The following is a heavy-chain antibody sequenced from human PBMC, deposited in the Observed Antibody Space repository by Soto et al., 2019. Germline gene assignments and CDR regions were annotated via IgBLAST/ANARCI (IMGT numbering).Heavy chain of an antibody. D-gene: IGHD5-12*01. CDR2: IYTSGST. CDR1: GGSISSYY. V-gene: IGHV4-4*08. J-gene: IGHJ3*02. Sequence: SETLSLTCTVSGGSISSYYWSWIRQPAGKGLEWIGCIYTSGSTNYNPSLKSRVTISVDTSKNQFSLKLSSVTAADTAVYYCARLERATAAFDIWGQGTMVTVSS. CDR3: ARLERATAAFDI.